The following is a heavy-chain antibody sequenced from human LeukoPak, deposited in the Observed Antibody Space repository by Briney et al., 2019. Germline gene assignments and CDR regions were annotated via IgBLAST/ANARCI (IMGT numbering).Heavy chain of an antibody. V-gene: IGHV3-30*18. CDR3: AKDRLTEAYGMEV. CDR2: IRNDGSHK. Sequence: GGFLRLSCAASGFTFSSHGMPWVRQAPGKGLEWVAVIRNDGSHKYYGDSVKGRFTISRDNSKDTLYLQINSLRPEDTAVYYCAKDRLTEAYGMEVWGQGTTVTVSS. CDR1: GFTFSSHG. J-gene: IGHJ6*02.